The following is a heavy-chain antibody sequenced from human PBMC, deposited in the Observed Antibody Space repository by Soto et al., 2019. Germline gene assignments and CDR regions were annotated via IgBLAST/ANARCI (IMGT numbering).Heavy chain of an antibody. D-gene: IGHD6-19*01. CDR3: AKDTANGWYSGIDH. J-gene: IGHJ4*02. CDR1: GFTLSYYG. Sequence: PGGSLRLSCAASGFTLSYYGIHWVRQAPGKGLEWVAVISSDGSNKYYADSAKGRFTISRDSSKNTLYLQMSSLRTDDTAVYYCAKDTANGWYSGIDHWGQGTLVTVSS. V-gene: IGHV3-30*18. CDR2: ISSDGSNK.